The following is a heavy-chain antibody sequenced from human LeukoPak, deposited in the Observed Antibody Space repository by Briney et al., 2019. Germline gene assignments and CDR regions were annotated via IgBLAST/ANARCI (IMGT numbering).Heavy chain of an antibody. J-gene: IGHJ3*02. Sequence: GGAVRLSCAASGLTQSSYWMHWVPQAPRNGLVWVSRINSDWSTTSYADSVKGRFPISRDNAKNPLYLQMHGGRGEDTAVYYCSRDNADDAFYIWGQGTMVTVSS. CDR2: INSDWSTT. CDR3: SRDNADDAFYI. V-gene: IGHV3-74*01. CDR1: GLTQSSYW.